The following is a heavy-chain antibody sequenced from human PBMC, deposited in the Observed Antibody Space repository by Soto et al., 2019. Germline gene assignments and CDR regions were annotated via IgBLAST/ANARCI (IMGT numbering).Heavy chain of an antibody. D-gene: IGHD2-2*01. CDR2: MNPNSGNT. CDR1: GYTFTSYD. J-gene: IGHJ6*03. V-gene: IGHV1-8*01. CDR3: ARDCRWAVVPAAGMDV. Sequence: ASVKVSCKASGYTFTSYDINWVRQATGQGLEWMGWMNPNSGNTGYAQKFQGRVTMTRNTSISTAYMELSSLRAEDTAVYYCARDCRWAVVPAAGMDVWGKGTTVTVSS.